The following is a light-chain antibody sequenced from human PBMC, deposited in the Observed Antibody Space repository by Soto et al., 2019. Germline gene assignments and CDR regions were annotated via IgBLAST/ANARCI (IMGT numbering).Light chain of an antibody. J-gene: IGKJ4*01. CDR1: QSVSSN. CDR2: DAS. CDR3: QQRSSWPLT. Sequence: EIVMTQSPGTLSVSPGERATLSCRASQSVSSNLAWYQQKPGQAPRLLIYDASNRATGIPARFSGSGSGTDFTLTISSLEPEDFAVYYCQQRSSWPLTFGGGTKV. V-gene: IGKV3-11*01.